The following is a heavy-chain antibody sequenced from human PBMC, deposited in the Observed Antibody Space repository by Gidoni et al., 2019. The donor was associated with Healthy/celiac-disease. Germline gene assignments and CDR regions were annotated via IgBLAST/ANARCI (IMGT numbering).Heavy chain of an antibody. Sequence: QVQLQESGPGLVKPSQTLSLTCPVSGGSLSSGDYYWSWIRQPPGTGMEWIGYTYYRGSTYYNSSRKSRVTISVDTSKKQFSRKLSSVTAADTAVYNCAGGGSDRYFDHWGQGTLVTVSS. J-gene: IGHJ4*02. D-gene: IGHD3-16*02. CDR1: GGSLSSGDYY. CDR3: AGGGSDRYFDH. V-gene: IGHV4-30-4*01. CDR2: TYYRGST.